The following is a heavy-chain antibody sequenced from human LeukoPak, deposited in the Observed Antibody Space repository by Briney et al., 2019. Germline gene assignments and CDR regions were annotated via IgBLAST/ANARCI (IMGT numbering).Heavy chain of an antibody. Sequence: PSVTLSFPSTVACCCINSGGYYWSWIGQHPGKGLEWIGYIYYSGSTYYIRSLMSRVTTSVDTSKNQFSLKLSSVTAADTAVYYCARDRRGVNDYWGQGTLVTVSS. V-gene: IGHV4-31*03. J-gene: IGHJ4*02. CDR2: IYYSGST. D-gene: IGHD3-10*01. CDR1: CCCINSGGYY. CDR3: ARDRRGVNDY.